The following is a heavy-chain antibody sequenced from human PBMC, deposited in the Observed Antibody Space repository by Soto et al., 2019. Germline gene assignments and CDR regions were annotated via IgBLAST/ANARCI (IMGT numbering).Heavy chain of an antibody. J-gene: IGHJ4*02. D-gene: IGHD2-15*01. CDR3: AHRRPSAAFDY. CDR1: GFSLSTSGVG. CDR2: IYWDDDK. Sequence: QITLNESGPTLVKPTQTLTLTCSFSGFSLSTSGVGVRWIRHPPGKALEWLAVIYWDDDKRYGPSLKSKLTITKDTSKNQVVLIMTNMDPVDTASYNGAHRRPSAAFDYWGQGTLVTVSS. V-gene: IGHV2-5*05.